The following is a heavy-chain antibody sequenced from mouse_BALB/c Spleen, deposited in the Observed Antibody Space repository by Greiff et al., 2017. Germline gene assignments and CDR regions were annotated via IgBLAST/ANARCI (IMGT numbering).Heavy chain of an antibody. CDR2: IDPANGNT. J-gene: IGHJ4*01. D-gene: IGHD2-12*01. CDR3: ASYPISEGNDEAMDY. CDR1: GFNIKDTY. Sequence: EVQLQQSGAELVKPGASVKLSCTASGFNIKDTYMHWVKQRPEQGLEWIGRIDPANGNTKDDPKFQGKATITADKSSNTAYLQLSSLTSENTAVYYCASYPISEGNDEAMDYGGQGTTVTVSS. V-gene: IGHV14-3*02.